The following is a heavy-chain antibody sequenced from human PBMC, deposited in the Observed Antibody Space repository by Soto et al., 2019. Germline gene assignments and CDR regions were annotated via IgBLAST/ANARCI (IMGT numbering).Heavy chain of an antibody. D-gene: IGHD3-16*01. CDR2: IYHSGST. Sequence: SETLSLTCAVSGVSISSGGYSWSWIRQPPGKGLEWIGYIYHSGSTYYNPSLKSRVTISVDRSKNQFSLKLSSVTAADTAVYYCARGGGREGWFDPWGQGTLVTVSS. CDR3: ARGGGREGWFDP. V-gene: IGHV4-30-2*01. CDR1: GVSISSGGYS. J-gene: IGHJ5*02.